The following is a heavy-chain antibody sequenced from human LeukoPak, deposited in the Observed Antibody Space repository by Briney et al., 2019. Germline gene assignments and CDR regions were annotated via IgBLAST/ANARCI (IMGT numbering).Heavy chain of an antibody. D-gene: IGHD2-15*01. V-gene: IGHV4-4*07. Sequence: SETLSLTCTVSGGSISSYYWSWIRQPAGKGLGWIGRIYTSGSTNYNPSLKSRVTMSVDTSKNQFSLKLSSVTAADTAVYYCARDDCSGGSCYYGYWGQGTLVTVSS. CDR1: GGSISSYY. CDR2: IYTSGST. CDR3: ARDDCSGGSCYYGY. J-gene: IGHJ4*02.